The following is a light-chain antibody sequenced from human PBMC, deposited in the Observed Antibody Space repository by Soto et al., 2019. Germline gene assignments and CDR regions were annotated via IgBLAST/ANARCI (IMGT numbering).Light chain of an antibody. CDR2: AAY. V-gene: IGKV1-8*01. Sequence: AIQLTQSPSSLSASVGDRVTITCRASQGISSYLAWYQQKPGKAHKLLIYAAYTLQSGVSSRFSGSGSGTDFTLTISCLQSEDFATYYCKQYYSYPRTFGQGTKVDIK. CDR3: KQYYSYPRT. J-gene: IGKJ1*01. CDR1: QGISSY.